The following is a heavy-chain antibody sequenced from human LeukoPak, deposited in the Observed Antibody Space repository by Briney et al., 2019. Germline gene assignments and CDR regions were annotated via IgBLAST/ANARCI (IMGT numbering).Heavy chain of an antibody. CDR2: INPSGGST. Sequence: ASVKVSCKASGYTFTSYYMHWVRQAPGQGLEWMGIINPSGGSTSYAQKFQGRVTMTRDTSTSTVYMELSSLRSEDTAVYYCARVGYDSSGYPTAPFDYWGQGTLVTVSS. D-gene: IGHD3-22*01. CDR3: ARVGYDSSGYPTAPFDY. V-gene: IGHV1-46*01. CDR1: GYTFTSYY. J-gene: IGHJ4*02.